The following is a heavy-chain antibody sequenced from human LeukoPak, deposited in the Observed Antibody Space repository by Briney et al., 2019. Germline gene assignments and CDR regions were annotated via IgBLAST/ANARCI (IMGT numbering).Heavy chain of an antibody. D-gene: IGHD2-2*01. CDR1: GNYW. CDR3: VSFYETY. CDR2: INSDGSWT. Sequence: PGGSLRLSRAASGNYWMHWVRQAPGKGLVWVSHINSDGSWTSYADSVKGRFTISKDNAKNTVYLQMNNLRAEDTAVYYCVSFYETYWGRGILVTVSS. V-gene: IGHV3-74*01. J-gene: IGHJ4*02.